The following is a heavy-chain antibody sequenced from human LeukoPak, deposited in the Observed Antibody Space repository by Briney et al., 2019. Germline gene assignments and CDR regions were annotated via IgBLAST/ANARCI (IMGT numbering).Heavy chain of an antibody. D-gene: IGHD3-3*01. J-gene: IGHJ6*03. CDR3: ARDIIDFWSGYPYYYVDV. CDR2: IYYSGST. Sequence: SQTLSLTCTVSGGSISSGDYDWSWIRQPPGKGLEWIGYIYYSGSTYYNPSLKSRVTISVDTSKNQFSLKLSSVTAADTAVYYCARDIIDFWSGYPYYYVDVWGKGTTVTVSS. CDR1: GGSISSGDYD. V-gene: IGHV4-30-4*08.